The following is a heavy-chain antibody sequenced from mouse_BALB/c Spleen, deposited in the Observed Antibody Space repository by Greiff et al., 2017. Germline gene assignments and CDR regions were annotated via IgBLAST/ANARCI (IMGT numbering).Heavy chain of an antibody. V-gene: IGHV14-3*02. CDR2: IDPANGNT. Sequence: EVQLQQSGAELVKPGASVKLSCTASGFNIKDTYMHWVKQRPEQGLEWIGRIDPANGNTKYDPKFQGKATITADTSSNTAYLQLSSLTSEDTAVYYCANRYDGYYYAMDYWGQGTSVTVSS. D-gene: IGHD2-14*01. CDR3: ANRYDGYYYAMDY. CDR1: GFNIKDTY. J-gene: IGHJ4*01.